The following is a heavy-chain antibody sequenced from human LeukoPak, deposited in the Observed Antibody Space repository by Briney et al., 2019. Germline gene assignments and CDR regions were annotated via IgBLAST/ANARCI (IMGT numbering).Heavy chain of an antibody. CDR3: GGAFFDSSGLFDY. CDR2: IIPIFGTA. J-gene: IGHJ4*02. CDR1: GGTFSSYA. V-gene: IGHV1-69*05. Sequence: ASVKVSCKASGGTFSSYAISWVRQAPGQGLEWMGGIIPIFGTANYAQKFHGRVTITTDESTSTAYMELSSLRSEDTAVYYCGGAFFDSSGLFDYWGQGTLVTVSS. D-gene: IGHD3-22*01.